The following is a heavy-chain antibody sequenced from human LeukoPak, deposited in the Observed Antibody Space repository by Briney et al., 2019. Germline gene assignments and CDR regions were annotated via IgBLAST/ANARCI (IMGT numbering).Heavy chain of an antibody. Sequence: GGSLRLACVVSGFTFDSYAMTWVRQAPGKWLEWVSGVTGIGGGIYYADSVKGRFTISRDNSKNTLYLQMNRLRVEDTAVYYCAKGGSGWYDSHYYMDVWGKGTTVTVSS. CDR2: VTGIGGGI. CDR3: AKGGSGWYDSHYYMDV. CDR1: GFTFDSYA. D-gene: IGHD6-19*01. V-gene: IGHV3-23*01. J-gene: IGHJ6*03.